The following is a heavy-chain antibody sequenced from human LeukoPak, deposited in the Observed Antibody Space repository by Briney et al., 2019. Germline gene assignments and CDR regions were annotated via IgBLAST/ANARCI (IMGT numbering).Heavy chain of an antibody. CDR3: AKEVGGGSYYYDSLDY. CDR1: GFTFNTYW. Sequence: PGGSLRLSCAASGFTFNTYWMHWVRQAPGKGLVWVSRINNDGSTTTYADSVKGRFTISRDNAKNSLYLQMNSLRAEDTALYYCAKEVGGGSYYYDSLDYWGQGTLVTVSS. V-gene: IGHV3-74*01. J-gene: IGHJ4*02. D-gene: IGHD3-22*01. CDR2: INNDGSTT.